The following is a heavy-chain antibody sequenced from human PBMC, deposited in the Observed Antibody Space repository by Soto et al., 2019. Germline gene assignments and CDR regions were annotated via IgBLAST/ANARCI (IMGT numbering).Heavy chain of an antibody. J-gene: IGHJ4*02. V-gene: IGHV3-48*02. Sequence: EVQLVESGGGLVQPGGSLRLSCAASGFTFSRFSLNWVRQAPGKGLEGVSYISSTGNTIYYADSVKGRFTISRDLAKNSLYLQINNLRDEDTAVYYCARDKDYSIVYWGQGTLVTVSA. CDR2: ISSTGNTI. CDR3: ARDKDYSIVY. D-gene: IGHD4-4*01. CDR1: GFTFSRFS.